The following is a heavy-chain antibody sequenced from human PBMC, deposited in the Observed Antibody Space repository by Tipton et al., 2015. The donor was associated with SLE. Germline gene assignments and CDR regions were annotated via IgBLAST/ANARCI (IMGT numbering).Heavy chain of an antibody. D-gene: IGHD4-11*01. CDR3: ARLPDYSNSYFDF. CDR1: GGSISSYY. V-gene: IGHV4-59*12. Sequence: TLSLTCTVSGGSISSYYWSWIRQPPGKGLEWIGYIYYSGGTNYNPSLKSRVTISVDTSKNQFSLKLNSVTAADTAVYYCARLPDYSNSYFDFWGQGTLVTVSS. J-gene: IGHJ4*02. CDR2: IYYSGGT.